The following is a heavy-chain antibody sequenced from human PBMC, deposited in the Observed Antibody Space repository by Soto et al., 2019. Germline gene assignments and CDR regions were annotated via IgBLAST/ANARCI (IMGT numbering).Heavy chain of an antibody. Sequence: QVQLVQSGAEVKKPGSSVKVSCKASGGTFSSYAISWVRQAPGQGLEWMGGIIPIFGTANYAQKFQGRVTITADDSTSTAYMELSSLRSEDTAVYYCARASYYYDSSGYHRYWYFDLWGRGTLVTVSS. CDR3: ARASYYYDSSGYHRYWYFDL. V-gene: IGHV1-69*01. CDR1: GGTFSSYA. D-gene: IGHD3-22*01. J-gene: IGHJ2*01. CDR2: IIPIFGTA.